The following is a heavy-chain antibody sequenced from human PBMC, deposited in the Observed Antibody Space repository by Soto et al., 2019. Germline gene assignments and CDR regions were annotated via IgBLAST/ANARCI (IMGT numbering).Heavy chain of an antibody. J-gene: IGHJ5*02. CDR3: ARAAAAGRNWFDP. CDR1: GDTFSSNA. Sequence: QVQLVQSGAEVKKPGSSVKVSCKASGDTFSSNAINWVRQAPGQGLEWMGGINPIFGTAKYAQKLQGRVTITADKSTSTAYMELSSLRSEDTAVYYCARAAAAGRNWFDPWGQGTLVTVSS. CDR2: INPIFGTA. D-gene: IGHD6-13*01. V-gene: IGHV1-69*06.